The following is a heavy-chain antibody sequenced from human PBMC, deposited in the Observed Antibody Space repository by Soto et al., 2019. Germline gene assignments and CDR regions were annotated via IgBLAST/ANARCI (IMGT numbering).Heavy chain of an antibody. Sequence: DVRLVESGGGLVQPGKSLRLSCAASGFSFGDHAMHWVRQAPGKGLEWVSGISWNSGFIGYADSVQGRFTISRDNAKDSVYLQMNSLRPEDTALYYCTKANTDYYYYYFMDGWGRGTPVTVSS. V-gene: IGHV3-9*01. CDR2: ISWNSGFI. D-gene: IGHD5-18*01. CDR3: TKANTDYYYYYFMDG. CDR1: GFSFGDHA. J-gene: IGHJ6*03.